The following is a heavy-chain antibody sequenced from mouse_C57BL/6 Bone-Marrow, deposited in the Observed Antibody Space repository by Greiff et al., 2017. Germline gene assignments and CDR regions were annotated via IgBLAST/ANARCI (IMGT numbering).Heavy chain of an antibody. Sequence: QVQLQQPGAELVRPGSSVELSCKASGYTFTSYWMDWVKQRPGQGLEWIGNIYPSDSETHYNQKFKDKATLTVDKSSSTAYMQLSSLTSEDSAVYYCARGNYYWYFDVWGTGTTVTVSS. CDR3: ARGNYYWYFDV. CDR1: GYTFTSYW. V-gene: IGHV1-61*01. D-gene: IGHD1-3*01. CDR2: IYPSDSET. J-gene: IGHJ1*03.